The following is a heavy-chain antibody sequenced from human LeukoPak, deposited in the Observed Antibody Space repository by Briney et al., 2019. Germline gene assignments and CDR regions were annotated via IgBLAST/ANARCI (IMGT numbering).Heavy chain of an antibody. Sequence: SETLSLTCTVSGGSISSSSYNWGWIRQPPGKGLEWIGEINHSGSTNYNPSLKSRVTISVDTSKNQFSLKLSSVTAADTAVYYCARGAAVAKPNKVFDYWGQGTLVTVSS. V-gene: IGHV4-39*07. CDR3: ARGAAVAKPNKVFDY. J-gene: IGHJ4*02. CDR2: INHSGST. CDR1: GGSISSSSYN. D-gene: IGHD6-19*01.